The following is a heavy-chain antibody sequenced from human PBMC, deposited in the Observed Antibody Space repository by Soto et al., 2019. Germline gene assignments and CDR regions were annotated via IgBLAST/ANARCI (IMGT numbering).Heavy chain of an antibody. D-gene: IGHD1-26*01. V-gene: IGHV4-59*08. Sequence: QVQLQESGPGLVKPSETLSLTCTVSGGSISSYYWNWIRQPPGKGLEWIGYIYYSGSTNYNPSLKSRVTISVDTSKNQFSLKLSSVTAADTAVYYCARRWGAAVDYWGQGTLVTVSS. J-gene: IGHJ4*02. CDR2: IYYSGST. CDR1: GGSISSYY. CDR3: ARRWGAAVDY.